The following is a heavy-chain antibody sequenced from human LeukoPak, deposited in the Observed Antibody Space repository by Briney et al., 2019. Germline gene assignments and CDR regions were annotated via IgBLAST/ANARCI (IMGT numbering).Heavy chain of an antibody. D-gene: IGHD3-10*01. CDR1: GFTFSNTW. CDR3: AKDHPMVRGVIIKTVDGMDV. Sequence: GGSLRLSCAASGFTFSNTWMSWVRQAPGKGLEWVAVISYDGSNKYYADSVKGRFTISRDNSKNTLYLQMNSLRAEDTAVYYCAKDHPMVRGVIIKTVDGMDVWGQGTTVTVSS. J-gene: IGHJ6*02. CDR2: ISYDGSNK. V-gene: IGHV3-30*18.